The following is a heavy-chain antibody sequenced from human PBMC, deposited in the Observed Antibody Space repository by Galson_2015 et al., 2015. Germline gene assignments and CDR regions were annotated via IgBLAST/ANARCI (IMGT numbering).Heavy chain of an antibody. CDR3: ALAEPGEDYGDYVAGY. V-gene: IGHV1-69*13. J-gene: IGHJ4*02. CDR2: IIPIFGTA. D-gene: IGHD4-17*01. Sequence: SVKVSCKASGGTFSSYAISWVRQAPGQGLEWMGGIIPIFGTANYAQKFQGRVTITADESTSTAYMELSSLRSEDTAVYYCALAEPGEDYGDYVAGYWGQGTLVTVSS. CDR1: GGTFSSYA.